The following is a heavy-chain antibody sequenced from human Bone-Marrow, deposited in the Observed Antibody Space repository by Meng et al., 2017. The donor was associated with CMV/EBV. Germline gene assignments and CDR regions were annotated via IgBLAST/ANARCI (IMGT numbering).Heavy chain of an antibody. CDR1: GFTLSSYA. J-gene: IGHJ4*02. D-gene: IGHD2-2*02. Sequence: GESLKISCAASGFTLSSYAMHWVRQAPGKGLKWVAVISYDGSNKYYADSVKGRFTISRDNSKNTLYLQMNSLRAEDTAVYYCASLGYCSSTSCYTLDYWGQGTLVTVSS. CDR2: ISYDGSNK. CDR3: ASLGYCSSTSCYTLDY. V-gene: IGHV3-30-3*01.